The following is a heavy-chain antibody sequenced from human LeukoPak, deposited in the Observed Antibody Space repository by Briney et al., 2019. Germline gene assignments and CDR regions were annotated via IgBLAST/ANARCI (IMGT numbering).Heavy chain of an antibody. CDR3: ARGHVPYYYYYMDV. V-gene: IGHV1-69*05. CDR1: GGTFSSYA. CDR2: IIPIFGTA. J-gene: IGHJ6*03. Sequence: SVTVSCKASGGTFSSYAISWVRQAPGQGLEWMGGIIPIFGTANYAQKFQGRVTITTDESTSTAYMELSSLRSEVTAVYYCARGHVPYYYYYMDVWGKGTTVTVSS.